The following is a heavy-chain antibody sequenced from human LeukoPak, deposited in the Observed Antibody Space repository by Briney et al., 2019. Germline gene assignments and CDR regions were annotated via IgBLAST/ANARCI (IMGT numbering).Heavy chain of an antibody. CDR1: GGSISSYY. D-gene: IGHD6-13*01. V-gene: IGHV4-59*08. Sequence: SETLSLTCTVSGGSISSYYWSWIRQPPGKGLEWIGYIYYSGSTNYNPSLKSRVTISVDTSKNQFSLKLSSVTAADTAVYYCARHLGTRAAAGTLFDYWGQGTLVTVSS. J-gene: IGHJ4*02. CDR2: IYYSGST. CDR3: ARHLGTRAAAGTLFDY.